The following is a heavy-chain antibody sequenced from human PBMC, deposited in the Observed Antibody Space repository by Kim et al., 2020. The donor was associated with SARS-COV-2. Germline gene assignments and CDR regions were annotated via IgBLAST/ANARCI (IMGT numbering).Heavy chain of an antibody. J-gene: IGHJ4*02. Sequence: GGSLRLSCAASGFIFSDHEMNWVRQAPGKGLEWISYISTGGGTMYYADSVKGRFAISRDNAKNSLYLQMDSLRAEDTAVYYCARIYYDFWSGFNDYYFDYWGQGILVTVSA. CDR1: GFIFSDHE. CDR3: ARIYYDFWSGFNDYYFDY. CDR2: ISTGGGTM. D-gene: IGHD3-3*01. V-gene: IGHV3-48*03.